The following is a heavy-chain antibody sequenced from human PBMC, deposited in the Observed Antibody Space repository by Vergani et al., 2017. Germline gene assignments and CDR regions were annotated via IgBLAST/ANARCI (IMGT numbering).Heavy chain of an antibody. CDR1: GFTFSSYE. D-gene: IGHD6-13*01. CDR3: ARPGAAAAGTYYYYYYGMDV. V-gene: IGHV3-48*03. Sequence: EVQLVESGGGLVQPGGSLRLSCAASGFTFSSYEMNWVRQAPGKGLEWVSYISSRGSTIYYADSVKGRFTISRDNAKNSLYLQMKSLRAEDTAVYYCARPGAAAAGTYYYYYYGMDVWGQGTTVTVSS. J-gene: IGHJ6*02. CDR2: ISSRGSTI.